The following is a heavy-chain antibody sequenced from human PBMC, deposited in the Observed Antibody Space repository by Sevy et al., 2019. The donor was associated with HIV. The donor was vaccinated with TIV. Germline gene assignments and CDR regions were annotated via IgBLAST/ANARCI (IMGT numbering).Heavy chain of an antibody. D-gene: IGHD4-17*01. Sequence: GESLKISCAASGFTFSSYAMSWVRQAPGKGLEWVSAIRGSGGSTYYADSVKGRFTISRDNSKNTLYLQMNSLRAEDTAVYYCAKDPDYGDYSSFDYWGQGTLVTVSS. V-gene: IGHV3-23*01. CDR3: AKDPDYGDYSSFDY. J-gene: IGHJ4*02. CDR1: GFTFSSYA. CDR2: IRGSGGST.